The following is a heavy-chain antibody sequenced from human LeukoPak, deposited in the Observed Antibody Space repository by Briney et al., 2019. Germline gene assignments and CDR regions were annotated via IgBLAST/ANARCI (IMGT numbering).Heavy chain of an antibody. CDR3: APQRAPIDY. CDR2: ISGSGGST. CDR1: GFTFSNYP. J-gene: IGHJ4*02. V-gene: IGHV3-23*01. Sequence: GGSLRLSCAASGFTFSNYPMNWVCQAPGKGLEWASSISGSGGSTYYADSVKGRFTISRDNSKNTLYLQMNSLRADDTAVYYCAPQRAPIDYWGQGALVTVSS.